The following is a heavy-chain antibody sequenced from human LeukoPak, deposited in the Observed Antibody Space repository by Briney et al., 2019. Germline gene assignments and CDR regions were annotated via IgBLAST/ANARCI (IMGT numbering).Heavy chain of an antibody. D-gene: IGHD2-2*01. CDR1: GYTFTSYG. V-gene: IGHV1-18*01. CDR3: ARDLPPIHCSSTSCFPRGPTNWFDP. CDR2: ISAYNGNT. Sequence: GASVKVSCKASGYTFTSYGISWVRQAPGQGLEWMGWISAYNGNTNYAQKLQGRVTMTTDTSTSTAYMELRSLRSDDTAVYYCARDLPPIHCSSTSCFPRGPTNWFDPWGQGTLVTVSS. J-gene: IGHJ5*02.